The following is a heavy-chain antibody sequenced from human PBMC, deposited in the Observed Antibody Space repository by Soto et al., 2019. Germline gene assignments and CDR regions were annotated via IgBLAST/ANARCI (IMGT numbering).Heavy chain of an antibody. V-gene: IGHV1-69*13. Sequence: GASVKVSCKASGGTFSSYAISWVRQAPGQGLEWMGGIIPIFGTANYAQKFQGRVTITADESTSTAYMELSSLRSEDTAVYYCARDSVEYSSSSHLFDPCGQGTLVTVSS. CDR2: IIPIFGTA. CDR3: ARDSVEYSSSSHLFDP. CDR1: GGTFSSYA. J-gene: IGHJ5*02. D-gene: IGHD6-6*01.